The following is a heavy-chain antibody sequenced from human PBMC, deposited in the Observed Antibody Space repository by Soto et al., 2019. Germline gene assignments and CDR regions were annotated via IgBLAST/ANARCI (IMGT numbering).Heavy chain of an antibody. Sequence: GSLRLSCAASGFTFSNRGMHWVRQAPGKGLEWVAFISYDEDSKYYADSVKGRFTISRDNSKNTLYVQMNSLRAEDTAVYYCARLTSWYSSSCYYGMDVSGQGTTVTVSS. V-gene: IGHV3-30*03. CDR2: ISYDEDSK. J-gene: IGHJ6*02. CDR3: ARLTSWYSSSCYYGMDV. CDR1: GFTFSNRG. D-gene: IGHD6-13*01.